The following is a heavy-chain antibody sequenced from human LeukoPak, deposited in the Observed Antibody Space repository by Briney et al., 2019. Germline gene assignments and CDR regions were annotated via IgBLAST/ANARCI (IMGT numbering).Heavy chain of an antibody. CDR1: GDSVSSNSAA. CDR2: TYYRSKWYN. CDR3: ARAVSRYYYGSGRSDFDY. D-gene: IGHD3-10*01. V-gene: IGHV6-1*01. Sequence: TSQTLSLTCAISGDSVSSNSAAWNWIRQSPSRGLEWLGRTYYRSKWYNDYAVSVKSRITINPDTSKNQFSLQLNSVTPEDTAVYYCARAVSRYYYGSGRSDFDYWGQGTLVTVSS. J-gene: IGHJ4*02.